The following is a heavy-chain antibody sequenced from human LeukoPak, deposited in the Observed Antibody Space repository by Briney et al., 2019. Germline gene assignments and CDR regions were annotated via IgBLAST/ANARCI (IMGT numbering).Heavy chain of an antibody. Sequence: ASVKVSCKASGYTFTSYAMNWVRQAPGQGLEWMGWINTNTGNPTYAQGFTGRFVFSLDTSVSTAYLQISGLKAEDTAVYYCARPPFGVGWLIQNGDAFDIWGQGTMVTVS. CDR1: GYTFTSYA. CDR2: INTNTGNP. V-gene: IGHV7-4-1*02. D-gene: IGHD3-10*01. J-gene: IGHJ3*02. CDR3: ARPPFGVGWLIQNGDAFDI.